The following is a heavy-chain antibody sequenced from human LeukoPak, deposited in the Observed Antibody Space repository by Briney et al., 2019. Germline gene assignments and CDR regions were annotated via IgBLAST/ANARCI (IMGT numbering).Heavy chain of an antibody. CDR3: ARALAVAGDSGYYGMDV. V-gene: IGHV3-13*01. Sequence: GGSLRLSCAASGFTFSSYDMHWVRHATGKGLEWVSAIGTAGDTYYPGSVKGRFTISRENAKNSLYLQMNSLRAGDTAVYYCARALAVAGDSGYYGMDVWGQGTTLTVSS. CDR1: GFTFSSYD. J-gene: IGHJ6*02. CDR2: IGTAGDT. D-gene: IGHD6-19*01.